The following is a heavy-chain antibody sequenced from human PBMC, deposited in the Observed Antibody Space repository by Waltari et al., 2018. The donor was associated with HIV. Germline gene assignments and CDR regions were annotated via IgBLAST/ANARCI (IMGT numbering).Heavy chain of an antibody. CDR2: IFNSGRT. Sequence: QVQLQESGPGLVKPFQTLSLTCSVSGASVSSGVYLWHWIRQHPGKGLEWLGEIFNSGRTYYNPTLKSRLTMSIDTSNNQFSLKLSSAIAADTAIYFCARSAPPTTVTSSRWFDPWGQGMLVTVSS. CDR1: GASVSSGVYL. D-gene: IGHD4-17*01. CDR3: ARSAPPTTVTSSRWFDP. J-gene: IGHJ5*02. V-gene: IGHV4-31*03.